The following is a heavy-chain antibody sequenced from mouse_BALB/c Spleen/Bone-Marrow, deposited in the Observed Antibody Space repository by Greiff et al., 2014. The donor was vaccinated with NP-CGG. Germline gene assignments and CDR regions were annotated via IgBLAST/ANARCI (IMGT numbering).Heavy chain of an antibody. CDR3: ARYATATYWFAY. CDR1: GYTFTSYW. Sequence: VKLMESGAELVKPGASVKLSCKASGYTFTSYWMHWVKQRPGQGLEWIGEINPSNGRTNYNEKFKNKATLTVDKSSSTAYMQLSSLTSEDSAVYYCARYATATYWFAYWGQGTLVTVSA. D-gene: IGHD1-2*01. V-gene: IGHV1S81*02. J-gene: IGHJ3*01. CDR2: INPSNGRT.